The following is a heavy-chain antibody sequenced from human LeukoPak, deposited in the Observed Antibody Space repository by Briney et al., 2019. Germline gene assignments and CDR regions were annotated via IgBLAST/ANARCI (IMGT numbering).Heavy chain of an antibody. CDR3: AKANWVSNADAVW. CDR1: GFTFSNYV. J-gene: IGHJ4*02. Sequence: GGSLRLSCTGSGFTFSNYVMSWVRQAPGKRLEWVSGISDSGDDTDYADSVKGRFTLSRDDSRNTVYLQLNNLRVEDTAIYYCAKANWVSNADAVWWGQGTQVTVSS. CDR2: ISDSGDDT. D-gene: IGHD1-1*01. V-gene: IGHV3-23*01.